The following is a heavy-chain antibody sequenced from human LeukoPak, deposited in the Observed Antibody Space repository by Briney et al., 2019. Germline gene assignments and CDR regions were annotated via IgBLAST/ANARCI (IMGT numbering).Heavy chain of an antibody. CDR2: ISGSSSYI. V-gene: IGHV3-21*01. CDR3: ARVDYGDYVAAVDI. CDR1: GFTFSSYS. D-gene: IGHD4-17*01. Sequence: GGSLRLSCAASGFTFSSYSMNWVRQAPGKGLEWVSSISGSSSYIYYADSVKGRFTISRDNAKSSLYLQMNSLRAEDTAVYYCARVDYGDYVAAVDIWGQGTMVTVFS. J-gene: IGHJ3*02.